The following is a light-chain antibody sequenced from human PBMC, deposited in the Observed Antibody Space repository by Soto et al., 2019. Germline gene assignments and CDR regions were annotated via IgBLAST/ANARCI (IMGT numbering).Light chain of an antibody. CDR3: SSYTTGSSYV. CDR2: DVG. V-gene: IGLV2-14*01. Sequence: QCVLTQPASVSGSPGQSITISCTGTSSDVGGYDYVSWYQQYPGKAPKLMISDVGDRPSGVSNRFSVSKSGNTASLTISGLQSENEAEYYCSSYTTGSSYVFGTGTKVTVL. J-gene: IGLJ1*01. CDR1: SSDVGGYDY.